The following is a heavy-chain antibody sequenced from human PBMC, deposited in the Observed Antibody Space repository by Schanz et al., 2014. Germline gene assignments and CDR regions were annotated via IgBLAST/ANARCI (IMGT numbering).Heavy chain of an antibody. Sequence: DVQLLESGGGLVPPGGSLRLSCAASGFNFSDYAMCWVRQAPGKGLEWVSAISGGGGTTYYTDSVKGRFTISRDNSKSTLYLQMNSLRAEDTAVYYCAKDGPGGSGSYSADGGMDVWGQGTTXTVSS. CDR3: AKDGPGGSGSYSADGGMDV. CDR2: ISGGGGTT. V-gene: IGHV3-23*01. J-gene: IGHJ6*02. D-gene: IGHD3-10*01. CDR1: GFNFSDYA.